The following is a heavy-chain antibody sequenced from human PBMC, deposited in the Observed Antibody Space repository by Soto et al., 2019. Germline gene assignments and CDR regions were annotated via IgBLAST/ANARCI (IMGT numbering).Heavy chain of an antibody. CDR1: GYTLTELS. V-gene: IGHV1-24*01. CDR2: FDPEDGET. J-gene: IGHJ3*02. Sequence: GASVKVSCKVSGYTLTELSMHWVRQAPGKGLEWMGGFDPEDGETIYAQKFQGRVTMTEDTSTDTAYMELSSLRSEDTAVYYCATPDILTGYTIDGHAFDIWGQGTMVTVSS. CDR3: ATPDILTGYTIDGHAFDI. D-gene: IGHD3-9*01.